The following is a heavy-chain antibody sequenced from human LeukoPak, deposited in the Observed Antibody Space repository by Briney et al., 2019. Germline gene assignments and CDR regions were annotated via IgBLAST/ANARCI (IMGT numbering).Heavy chain of an antibody. CDR3: ARGSGRRLMAGRTDWFDP. Sequence: ASVKVSCKASGYTFTSYGISWVRQAPGQGLEWMGWINPNSGGTNYAQKFQGRVTMTRDTSISTAYMELSGLRSDDTAVYYCARGSGRRLMAGRTDWFDPWGQGTLVTVSS. V-gene: IGHV1-2*02. CDR2: INPNSGGT. J-gene: IGHJ5*02. D-gene: IGHD5-24*01. CDR1: GYTFTSYG.